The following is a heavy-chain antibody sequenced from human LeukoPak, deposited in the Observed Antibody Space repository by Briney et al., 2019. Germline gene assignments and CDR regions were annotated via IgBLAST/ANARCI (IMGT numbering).Heavy chain of an antibody. D-gene: IGHD3-22*01. CDR1: DFSFSTYW. CDR2: INGDGRDT. Sequence: GGSLRLSCAASDFSFSTYWMNWVRQAPGKGLEWVANINGDGRDTYYVGSVRGRFTISRDNADNSLYLQMNSLRGDDTAVYCCARGVSSAIDWWGQGTLVTVSS. V-gene: IGHV3-7*01. J-gene: IGHJ4*02. CDR3: ARGVSSAIDW.